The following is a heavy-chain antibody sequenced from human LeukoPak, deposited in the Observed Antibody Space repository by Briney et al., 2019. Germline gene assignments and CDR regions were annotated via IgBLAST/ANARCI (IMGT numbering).Heavy chain of an antibody. Sequence: SETLSLTCTVSGGSIRTSTYYWSWIRQPPEKGLEWIGSIYYTGSTYDHPSLKSRVTISVDTSKNQVSLKLSSVTAADTAVYYCARLLYDSRGYYYFDYWGQGTLVTVSS. CDR1: GGSIRTSTYY. V-gene: IGHV4-39*01. CDR2: IYYTGST. CDR3: ARLLYDSRGYYYFDY. D-gene: IGHD3-22*01. J-gene: IGHJ4*02.